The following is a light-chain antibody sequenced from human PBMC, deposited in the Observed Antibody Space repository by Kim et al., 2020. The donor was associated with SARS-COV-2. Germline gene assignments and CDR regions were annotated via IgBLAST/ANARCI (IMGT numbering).Light chain of an antibody. CDR3: QQFNDVPRT. CDR1: QDIRNY. Sequence: DIQMTQSPSSLSASVGDRVTITCQANQDIRNYLNWYQQKSGNPPKLLIYDASNLETGVPSRFSGSGSGTAFTLTISSLQPEDIGTYYCQQFNDVPRTFGGGTKVDIK. CDR2: DAS. J-gene: IGKJ4*01. V-gene: IGKV1-33*01.